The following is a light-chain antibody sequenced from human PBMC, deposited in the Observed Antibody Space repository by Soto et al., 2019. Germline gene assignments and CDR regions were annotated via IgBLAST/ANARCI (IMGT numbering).Light chain of an antibody. J-gene: IGKJ1*01. CDR2: AAS. Sequence: DIPMTQSPSSLSASVGDRVTITCRASQGIRNYLAWYQQKPGKVPKLLIYAASTLQSGVPSRCSGSGSGTDFTLTISSLPPEDVATYYCQKYNSAPWTFGQGTKVEIK. CDR3: QKYNSAPWT. V-gene: IGKV1-27*01. CDR1: QGIRNY.